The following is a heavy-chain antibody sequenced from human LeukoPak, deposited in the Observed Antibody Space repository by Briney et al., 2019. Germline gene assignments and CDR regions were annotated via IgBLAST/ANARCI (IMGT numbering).Heavy chain of an antibody. CDR3: ARPFTQSGYDSDY. D-gene: IGHD5-12*01. Sequence: PGGSLKLSCAASGFTFSSYSMNWVRQAPGKGLEWVSSISSSSSYIYYADSVKGRFTISRDNAKNSLYLQMNSLRAEDTAVYYCARPFTQSGYDSDYWGQGTLVTVSS. V-gene: IGHV3-21*01. J-gene: IGHJ4*02. CDR1: GFTFSSYS. CDR2: ISSSSSYI.